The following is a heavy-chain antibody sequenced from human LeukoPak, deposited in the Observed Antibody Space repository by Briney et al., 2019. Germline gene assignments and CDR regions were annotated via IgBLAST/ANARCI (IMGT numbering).Heavy chain of an antibody. V-gene: IGHV4-39*01. CDR1: GDSISSGSYY. D-gene: IGHD3-22*01. CDR3: ARLGYYYDSSAKGAFDY. Sequence: SETLSLTCTVSGDSISSGSYYWGWIRQPPGKGLEWIASIYYAGSTYYNPSLKSRVTISVVTSKNQFSLKLSSVTAADTAVYNCARLGYYYDSSAKGAFDYWGQGTLVTVSS. J-gene: IGHJ4*02. CDR2: IYYAGST.